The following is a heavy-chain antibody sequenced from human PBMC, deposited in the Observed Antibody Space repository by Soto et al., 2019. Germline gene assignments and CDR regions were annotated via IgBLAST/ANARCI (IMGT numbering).Heavy chain of an antibody. CDR2: ISYDGSNK. Sequence: QVQLVESGGGVVQPGRSLRLSCAASGFTFSSYAMHWVRQAPGKGLEWVAVISYDGSNKYYADSVKGRFTISRDNSKNTLYLQMISLRVEDTAVYYCTRSSRNTAMITFGGVIVNHAFDIWGIGTMVTVSS. CDR3: TRSSRNTAMITFGGVIVNHAFDI. CDR1: GFTFSSYA. J-gene: IGHJ3*02. D-gene: IGHD3-16*02. V-gene: IGHV3-30-3*01.